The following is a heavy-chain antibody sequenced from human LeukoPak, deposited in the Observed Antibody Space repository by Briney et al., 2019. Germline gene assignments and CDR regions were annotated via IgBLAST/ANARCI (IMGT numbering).Heavy chain of an antibody. CDR3: AKWGDYDILTGYYDSDY. CDR1: GCTFSSYG. Sequence: AGSLRLSCAASGCTFSSYGMHWVRQAPGKGLGWVAVMSYDGSKNYHADSVKGRCTISRVNSKNTLYLQMNTLRVEDTAVYYCAKWGDYDILTGYYDSDYWGHGTLVTVSS. V-gene: IGHV3-30*18. CDR2: MSYDGSKN. D-gene: IGHD3-9*01. J-gene: IGHJ4*01.